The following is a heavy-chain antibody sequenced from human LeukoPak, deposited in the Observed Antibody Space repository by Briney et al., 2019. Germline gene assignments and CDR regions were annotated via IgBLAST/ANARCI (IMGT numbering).Heavy chain of an antibody. J-gene: IGHJ5*02. V-gene: IGHV3-66*01. CDR3: ARYLGYGDYVGWFDP. D-gene: IGHD4-17*01. CDR1: EFSVGSNY. CDR2: IYSGGST. Sequence: GGSLRLSCAASEFSVGSNYMTWVRQAPGKGLEWVSLIYSGGSTYYADSVKGRFTISRDNAKNSLYLQMNSLRAEDTAVYYCARYLGYGDYVGWFDPWGQGTLVTVSS.